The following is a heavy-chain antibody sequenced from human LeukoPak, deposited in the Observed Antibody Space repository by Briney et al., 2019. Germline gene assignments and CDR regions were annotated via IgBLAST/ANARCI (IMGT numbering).Heavy chain of an antibody. CDR1: GCTFRSHA. CDR2: IYENGGTT. Sequence: GGSLRLSCVGSGCTFRSHAMSWVRQAPEKGLEFVSGIYENGGTTYYADSVKGRFSISRDNSKNTLYLQMDSLRGEDTAVYYCAKDFRIGYSAHFDYWGQGALVTVSS. J-gene: IGHJ4*02. CDR3: AKDFRIGYSAHFDY. V-gene: IGHV3-23*01. D-gene: IGHD2-21*01.